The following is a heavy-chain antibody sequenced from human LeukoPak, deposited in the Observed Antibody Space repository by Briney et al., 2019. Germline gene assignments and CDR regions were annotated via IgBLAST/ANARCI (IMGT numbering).Heavy chain of an antibody. J-gene: IGHJ4*02. CDR2: TYYRSKWYN. V-gene: IGHV6-1*01. CDR1: GDSVSSNSAA. Sequence: SQTLSLTCAISGDSVSSNSAAWNWLRQSPSRGLEWLGRTYYRSKWYNDYAVSVKSRIIINPDTSKNQFSLQLNSVTPEDTAVYYCARVPYSSSWYEGDHFDYWGQGTLVTVSS. D-gene: IGHD6-13*01. CDR3: ARVPYSSSWYEGDHFDY.